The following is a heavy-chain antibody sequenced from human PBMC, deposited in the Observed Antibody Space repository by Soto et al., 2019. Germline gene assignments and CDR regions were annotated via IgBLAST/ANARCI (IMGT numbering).Heavy chain of an antibody. CDR1: GYTFTSYY. D-gene: IGHD2-2*01. J-gene: IGHJ5*02. CDR3: ARAGSSAYSGWFDP. Sequence: EASVKVSCKASGYTFTSYYLHWVRQAPGQGLEWMGIINPSGGSATYAQKFQGRVTMTRDTSTSTVYMELTSLRSEDTAVYYCARAGSSAYSGWFDPWGQGTLVTVSS. CDR2: INPSGGSA. V-gene: IGHV1-46*01.